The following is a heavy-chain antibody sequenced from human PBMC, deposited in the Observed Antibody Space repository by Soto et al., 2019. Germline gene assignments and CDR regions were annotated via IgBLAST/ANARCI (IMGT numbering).Heavy chain of an antibody. J-gene: IGHJ6*02. CDR1: GGTFSSYA. CDR3: ARVGIAAPSYYYYGMDV. V-gene: IGHV1-69*13. D-gene: IGHD6-6*01. CDR2: IIPIFGTA. Sequence: SVKVSCKASGGTFSSYAISWVRQAPGQGLEWMGGIIPIFGTANYAQKFQGRVTITADESTSTAYMELSSLRSEDTAVYYCARVGIAAPSYYYYGMDVWGQGTTVTVSS.